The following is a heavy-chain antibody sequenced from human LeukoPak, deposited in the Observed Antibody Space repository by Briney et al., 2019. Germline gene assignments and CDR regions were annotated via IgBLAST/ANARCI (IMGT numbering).Heavy chain of an antibody. V-gene: IGHV3-53*05. CDR3: ARRDYDSLDY. D-gene: IGHD3-22*01. CDR2: IYSGGST. Sequence: PGGSLRLSCAASGFTVSSNYMSWVRQAPGKGLEWVSVIYSGGSTYYADSVKGRFTISRDNSKNTLYVQMNSLRAEDTAVYYCARRDYDSLDYWGQGTLVTVSS. J-gene: IGHJ4*02. CDR1: GFTVSSNY.